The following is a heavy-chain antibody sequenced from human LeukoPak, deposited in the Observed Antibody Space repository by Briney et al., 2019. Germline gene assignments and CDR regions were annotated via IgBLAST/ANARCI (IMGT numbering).Heavy chain of an antibody. CDR2: IYTSGST. CDR1: GGPVNSGGVY. Sequence: SQTLSLTCTVSGGPVNSGGVYWSWIRQPAGKGLEWIGRIYTSGSTNYNSSLKSRVTISLDTSQNQFSLNLNSVTAADTAVYFCARDNLSGLDYWGQGTLVTVSS. V-gene: IGHV4-61*02. CDR3: ARDNLSGLDY. D-gene: IGHD3-16*02. J-gene: IGHJ4*02.